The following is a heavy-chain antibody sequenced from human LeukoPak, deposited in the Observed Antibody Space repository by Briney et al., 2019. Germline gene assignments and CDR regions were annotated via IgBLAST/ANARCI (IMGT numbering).Heavy chain of an antibody. CDR2: LYYSGST. J-gene: IGHJ4*02. D-gene: IGHD2-15*01. Sequence: SQTLSLTCTVSGGSISSGDYYWSWIRQPPGKGLEWIVYLYYSGSTYYNPSLRSRVTISVDTSKNQFSLKLSSVTAADTAVYYCARVGCSGGSCYPYYWGQGTLVTVSS. CDR3: ARVGCSGGSCYPYY. V-gene: IGHV4-30-4*01. CDR1: GGSISSGDYY.